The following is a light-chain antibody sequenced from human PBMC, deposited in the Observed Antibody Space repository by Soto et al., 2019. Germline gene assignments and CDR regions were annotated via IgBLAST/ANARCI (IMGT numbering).Light chain of an antibody. Sequence: QSVLTQPASVSGSPGQSITISCTGTSSDVGGYKYVSWYQQHPGKAPKLMIYEVSNRPSGVSNRFSGSKSGNTASLTISGLQAEDEADCFCSSYTSSSTLFYVFGTGTKVTVL. CDR3: SSYTSSSTLFYV. CDR2: EVS. J-gene: IGLJ1*01. V-gene: IGLV2-14*01. CDR1: SSDVGGYKY.